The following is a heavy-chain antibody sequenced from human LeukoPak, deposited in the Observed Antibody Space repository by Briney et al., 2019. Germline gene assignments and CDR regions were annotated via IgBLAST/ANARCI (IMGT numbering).Heavy chain of an antibody. CDR2: ISRSGVAT. D-gene: IGHD3-22*01. CDR1: GFTFTSFA. Sequence: GGSLRLSCAASGFTFTSFAMSWVRRAPGKGLEWVSTISRSGVATYYANSVKGRFTISRDNSKNTVYVQMNSLRAEDTAIYYCAKHSHDGSAPYYEVQLDYWGQGTLVTVSS. CDR3: AKHSHDGSAPYYEVQLDY. J-gene: IGHJ4*02. V-gene: IGHV3-23*01.